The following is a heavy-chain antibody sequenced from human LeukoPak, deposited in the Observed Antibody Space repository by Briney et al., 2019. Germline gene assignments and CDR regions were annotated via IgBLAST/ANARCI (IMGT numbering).Heavy chain of an antibody. CDR3: ARGLGSGSYYSVGTSYYYYYYMDV. CDR2: IYYSGST. V-gene: IGHV4-59*01. J-gene: IGHJ6*03. Sequence: PSETLSLTCTVSGGSISSYYWSWIRQPPGKGLEWIGYIYYSGSTNYNPSLKSRVTISVDTSKNQFSLKLSSVTAADTAVYYCARGLGSGSYYSVGTSYYYYYYMDVWGKGTTVTVSS. CDR1: GGSISSYY. D-gene: IGHD3-10*01.